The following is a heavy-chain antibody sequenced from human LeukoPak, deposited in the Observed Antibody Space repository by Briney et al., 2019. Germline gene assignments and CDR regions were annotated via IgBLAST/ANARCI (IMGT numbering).Heavy chain of an antibody. CDR1: GGSISSSSYY. V-gene: IGHV4-39*07. J-gene: IGHJ4*02. CDR2: IYYSGST. CDR3: AATHKRATDY. D-gene: IGHD5-24*01. Sequence: SDTLSLTCTVSGGSISSSSYYWGWIRQPPGKGLEWIGSIYYSGSTYYNPSLKSRVTISVDTSKNQFSLKLSSVTAADTAVYYCAATHKRATDYWGQGTLVTVSS.